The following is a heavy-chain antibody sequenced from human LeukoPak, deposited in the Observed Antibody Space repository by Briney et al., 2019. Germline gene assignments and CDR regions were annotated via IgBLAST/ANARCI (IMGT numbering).Heavy chain of an antibody. CDR3: AREYGVAAAFGAFDI. D-gene: IGHD6-13*01. Sequence: ASVKVSCKASEYTFTSYYIHWVRQAPGQGLEWMGIINPSGGGTTYAKNFQGRVTMTRDMSTSTIYVELSSLRSEDMAVYYCAREYGVAAAFGAFDIWGQGTMVTVSS. CDR2: INPSGGGT. CDR1: EYTFTSYY. J-gene: IGHJ3*02. V-gene: IGHV1-46*01.